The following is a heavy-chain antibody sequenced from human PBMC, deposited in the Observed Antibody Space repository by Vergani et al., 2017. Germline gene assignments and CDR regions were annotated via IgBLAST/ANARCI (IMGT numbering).Heavy chain of an antibody. J-gene: IGHJ4*02. Sequence: QLQLQESGPGLVKPSETLSLTCTVSGGSISSSSNYWGWLRQPPGKGLEWIGSIYYSGSTYYNPSLKSRVTISVDTSKNQFSLKLSSVTAADTAVYYCASLPMIVVAKGDYWGQGTLVTVSS. CDR1: GGSISSSSNY. CDR2: IYYSGST. D-gene: IGHD3-22*01. CDR3: ASLPMIVVAKGDY. V-gene: IGHV4-39*07.